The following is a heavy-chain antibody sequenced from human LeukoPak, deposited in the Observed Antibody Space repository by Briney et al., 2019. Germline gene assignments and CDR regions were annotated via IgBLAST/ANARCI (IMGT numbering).Heavy chain of an antibody. Sequence: PSETLSLTCAVYGGSFNGYYRSWIRQPPGKGLEWIGELNHSGGTDYNPSLMSRVTISLDTSKNQFSLKLSSVTAADTAVYYCARQRSGSSKGGYFDYWGQGTLVTVSS. J-gene: IGHJ4*02. CDR1: GGSFNGYY. D-gene: IGHD1-26*01. V-gene: IGHV4-34*01. CDR2: LNHSGGT. CDR3: ARQRSGSSKGGYFDY.